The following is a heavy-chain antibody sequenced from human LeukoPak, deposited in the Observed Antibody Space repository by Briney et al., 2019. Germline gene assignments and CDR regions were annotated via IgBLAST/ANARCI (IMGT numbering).Heavy chain of an antibody. D-gene: IGHD2-2*01. CDR3: AKSPGIVVVPAAVWANDAFDI. J-gene: IGHJ3*02. Sequence: PRGSLRLSCAASGSTFSDYGMHWVRQAPGKGLEWLAIISLDGSVTYYAASVTGRFTISRDNSKNTLYLEMNSLSAEDTAVYYCAKSPGIVVVPAAVWANDAFDIWGQGTMVTVSS. CDR2: ISLDGSVT. CDR1: GSTFSDYG. V-gene: IGHV3-30*18.